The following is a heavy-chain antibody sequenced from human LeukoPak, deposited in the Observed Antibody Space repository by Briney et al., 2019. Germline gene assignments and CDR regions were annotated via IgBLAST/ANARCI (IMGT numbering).Heavy chain of an antibody. V-gene: IGHV3-30-3*01. CDR1: GFTFSSYA. J-gene: IGHJ6*02. CDR2: ISYDGSNK. Sequence: GGSLRLSCAASGFTFSSYAMHWVRQAPGRGLEWVAVISYDGSNKHYADSVKGRFTISRDNSKNTLYLQMNSLRAEDTAVYYCARERGYIVVVPAAIYGMDVWGQGTTVTVS. CDR3: ARERGYIVVVPAAIYGMDV. D-gene: IGHD2-2*02.